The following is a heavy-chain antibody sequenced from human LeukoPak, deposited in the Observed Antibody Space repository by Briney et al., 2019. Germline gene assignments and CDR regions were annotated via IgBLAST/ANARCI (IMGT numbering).Heavy chain of an antibody. Sequence: GASVKVSCKASGYTFTSYAMNWVRQAPGQGLEWMGWINTNTGNPTYAQGFTGRFVFSLDTSVSTAYLQISSLKAEDTAVYYCARGGEWELLYYHGSQMNEPFDIWGQGTMVTVSS. CDR2: INTNTGNP. CDR1: GYTFTSYA. CDR3: ARGGEWELLYYHGSQMNEPFDI. J-gene: IGHJ3*02. V-gene: IGHV7-4-1*02. D-gene: IGHD1-26*01.